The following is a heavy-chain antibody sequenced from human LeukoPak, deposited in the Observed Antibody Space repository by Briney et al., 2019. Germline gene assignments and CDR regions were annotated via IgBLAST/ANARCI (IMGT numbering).Heavy chain of an antibody. Sequence: GGSLRLSCVASGFTFSSYAMSWVRQAPGKGLEWVSDISGSGGSTYYADSVKGRFTISRDNSKNTLYLQMNSLRAEDTAVYYCAKDLARRSYYDSSGSFDYWGQGTLVTVSS. J-gene: IGHJ4*02. CDR2: ISGSGGST. CDR3: AKDLARRSYYDSSGSFDY. CDR1: GFTFSSYA. V-gene: IGHV3-23*01. D-gene: IGHD3-22*01.